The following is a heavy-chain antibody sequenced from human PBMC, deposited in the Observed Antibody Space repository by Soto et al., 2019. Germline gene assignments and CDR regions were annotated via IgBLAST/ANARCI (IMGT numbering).Heavy chain of an antibody. V-gene: IGHV1-8*01. CDR2: MNPNSGNT. CDR3: ERGSGTTRTP. J-gene: IGHJ5*02. CDR1: GYTFTSYD. Sequence: ASVKVSGKASGYTFTSYDINWLRQATGQGLEWMGWMNPNSGNTVYAQKFQGRVTMTRNTSISTAYMELSSLRSEDTDVYYCERGSGTTRTPWGQGTLVTVSS. D-gene: IGHD1-1*01.